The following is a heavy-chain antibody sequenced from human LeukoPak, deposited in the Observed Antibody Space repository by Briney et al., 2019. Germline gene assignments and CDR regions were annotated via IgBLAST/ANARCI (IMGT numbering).Heavy chain of an antibody. CDR3: ARDAGIAAAAYFDY. CDR1: GGSISSGGYY. D-gene: IGHD6-13*01. J-gene: IGHJ4*02. Sequence: SETLSLTCTVSGGSISSGGYYWSWIRQHPGKGLEWIGYIYYSGSTYYNPSLKSRVTISVDTSKNQFSLKLSSVTAADTAVYYCARDAGIAAAAYFDYWGQGTLVTVSS. V-gene: IGHV4-31*03. CDR2: IYYSGST.